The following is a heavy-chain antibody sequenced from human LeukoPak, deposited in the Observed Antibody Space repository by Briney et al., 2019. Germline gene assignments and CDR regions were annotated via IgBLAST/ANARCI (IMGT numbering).Heavy chain of an antibody. CDR2: INPNSGGT. J-gene: IGHJ6*02. CDR3: ASQAYYDILTGYPPYYYYGMDV. CDR1: GYTFTGYY. D-gene: IGHD3-9*01. Sequence: ASVKVSCKASGYTFTGYYMHWVRQAPGQGLEWMGWINPNSGGTNYAQKFQGRVTMTRDTSISTAYMELSRLRSDDTAVYYSASQAYYDILTGYPPYYYYGMDVWGQGTTVTVSS. V-gene: IGHV1-2*02.